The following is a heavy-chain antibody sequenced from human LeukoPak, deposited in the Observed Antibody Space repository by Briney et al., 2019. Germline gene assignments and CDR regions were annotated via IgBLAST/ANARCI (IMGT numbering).Heavy chain of an antibody. D-gene: IGHD3-9*01. Sequence: GASVKVSCKASGYTFTGYYMHWVRQAPGQGLEWMGWINPNSGGTNYAQKFQGRVTMTRDTSISTAYMELSSLRSEDTAVYYCARAEIRYFDWLINWFDPWGQGTLVTVSS. CDR2: INPNSGGT. J-gene: IGHJ5*02. CDR1: GYTFTGYY. V-gene: IGHV1-2*02. CDR3: ARAEIRYFDWLINWFDP.